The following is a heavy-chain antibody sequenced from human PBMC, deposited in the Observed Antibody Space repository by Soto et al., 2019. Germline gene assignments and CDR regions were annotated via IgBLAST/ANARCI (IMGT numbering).Heavy chain of an antibody. D-gene: IGHD1-26*01. Sequence: QVQLQESGPGLVKPSQTLSLTCTVSGGSISSGDFYWSWIRQPPGKGLEWIGYIYYSGSTYYNPSLKSRVTIXXDXSXXQCSLKLSSVTAADTAVYYCAGASGSYYEERAFDIWGQGTMVTVSS. CDR2: IYYSGST. J-gene: IGHJ3*02. CDR3: AGASGSYYEERAFDI. CDR1: GGSISSGDFY. V-gene: IGHV4-30-4*01.